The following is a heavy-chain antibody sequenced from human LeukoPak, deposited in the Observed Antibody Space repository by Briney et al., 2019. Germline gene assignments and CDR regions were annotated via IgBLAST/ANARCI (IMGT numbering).Heavy chain of an antibody. V-gene: IGHV3-30*04. CDR1: GFTFSSYA. CDR3: ARDLYCSSTSCYGSVYNWFDP. D-gene: IGHD2-2*01. J-gene: IGHJ5*02. CDR2: ISYDGSNK. Sequence: QPGRSLRLYCAASGFTFSSYAMHWVRQAPGKGLEWVAVISYDGSNKYYADSVKGRFTISRDNSKNTLYLQMNSLRAEDTAVYYCARDLYCSSTSCYGSVYNWFDPWGQGTLVTVSS.